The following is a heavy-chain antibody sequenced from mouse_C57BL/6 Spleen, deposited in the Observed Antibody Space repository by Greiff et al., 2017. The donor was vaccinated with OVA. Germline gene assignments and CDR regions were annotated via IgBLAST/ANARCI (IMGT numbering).Heavy chain of an antibody. CDR3: ARQWYYGSSNYAMDY. CDR2: ISSGGSYT. CDR1: GFTFSSYG. D-gene: IGHD1-1*01. J-gene: IGHJ4*01. Sequence: EVKLVESGGDLVKPGGSLKLSCAASGFTFSSYGMSWVRQTPDKRLEWVATISSGGSYTYYPDSVKGRFTIFRDNAKNTLYLQMSSLKSEDTAMYYCARQWYYGSSNYAMDYWGQGTSVTVSS. V-gene: IGHV5-6*01.